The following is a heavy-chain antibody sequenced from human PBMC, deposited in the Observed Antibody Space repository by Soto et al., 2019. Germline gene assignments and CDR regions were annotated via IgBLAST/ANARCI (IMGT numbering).Heavy chain of an antibody. D-gene: IGHD1-26*01. V-gene: IGHV1-2*02. CDR2: INPNSGGT. CDR3: ARGRWELRGGLLVY. J-gene: IGHJ4*02. CDR1: GYTFTGYY. Sequence: ASVKVSCKASGYTFTGYYMHWVRQAPGQGLEWMGWINPNSGGTNYAQKFQGRVTMTRDTSISTAYMELSRLGSDDTAVYYCARGRWELRGGLLVYWGQGTLVTVSS.